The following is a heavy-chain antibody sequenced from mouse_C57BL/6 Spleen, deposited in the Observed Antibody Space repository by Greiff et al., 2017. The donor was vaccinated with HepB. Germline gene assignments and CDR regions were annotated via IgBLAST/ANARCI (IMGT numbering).Heavy chain of an antibody. CDR1: GYAFTNYL. V-gene: IGHV1-54*01. Sequence: VQLQESGAELVRPGTSVKVSCKASGYAFTNYLIEWVKQRPGQGLEWIGVINPGSGGTNYNEKFKGKATLTADKSSSTAYMQLSSLTSEDSAVYFCARRRYYGSQAWFAYWGQGTLVTVSA. D-gene: IGHD1-1*01. J-gene: IGHJ3*01. CDR3: ARRRYYGSQAWFAY. CDR2: INPGSGGT.